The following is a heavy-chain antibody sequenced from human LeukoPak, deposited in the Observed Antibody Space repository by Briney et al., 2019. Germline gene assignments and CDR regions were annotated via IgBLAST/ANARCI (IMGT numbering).Heavy chain of an antibody. J-gene: IGHJ4*02. CDR1: GFTFSSYW. D-gene: IGHD5-18*01. Sequence: GGSLRLSCAASGFTFSSYWMSWVRQAPGKGLEWVAFIRYDGSNKYYADSVKGRFTISRDNSKNTLFLQMNSLRAEDTAVYYCAKDSHRGYSYGQHYYFDYWGQGTLVTVSS. V-gene: IGHV3-30*02. CDR3: AKDSHRGYSYGQHYYFDY. CDR2: IRYDGSNK.